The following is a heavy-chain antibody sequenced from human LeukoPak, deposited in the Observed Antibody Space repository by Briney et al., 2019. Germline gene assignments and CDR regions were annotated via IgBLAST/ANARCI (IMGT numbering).Heavy chain of an antibody. Sequence: GESLKISCKGSGYSFTSYWIGWVRQMPGKGLEWMGIIYPGDSDTRYSPSFQGQVTISADKSISTAYLQWSSLKAADTTMHYCARHTVGDEGVNYYYGMDVWGQGTTVTVSS. CDR2: IYPGDSDT. J-gene: IGHJ6*02. V-gene: IGHV5-51*01. CDR1: GYSFTSYW. CDR3: ARHTVGDEGVNYYYGMDV. D-gene: IGHD1-26*01.